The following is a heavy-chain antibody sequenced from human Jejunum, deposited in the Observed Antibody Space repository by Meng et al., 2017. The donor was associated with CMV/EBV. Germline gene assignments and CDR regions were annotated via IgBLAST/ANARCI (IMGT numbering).Heavy chain of an antibody. V-gene: IGHV3-23*01. J-gene: IGHJ4*02. CDR2: ISGSGAST. CDR3: AKSRAAAGTPTLGFDY. CDR1: GFTFSSYA. Sequence: EVQLLESGGGLVQRGGSVRLSCAASGFTFSSYAMNWVRQAPGKGLEWVSGISGSGASTHYADSVKGRFTISRDNSKNTLSLQMNSLRAEDTAAYYCAKSRAAAGTPTLGFDYWGQATLVTVSS. D-gene: IGHD6-13*01.